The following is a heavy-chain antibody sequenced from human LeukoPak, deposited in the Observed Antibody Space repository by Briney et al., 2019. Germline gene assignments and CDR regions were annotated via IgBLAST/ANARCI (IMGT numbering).Heavy chain of an antibody. CDR2: IYDSGTT. CDR3: ARAGYYYDSSGYFRFDP. J-gene: IGHJ5*02. CDR1: GGSISSYY. V-gene: IGHV4-59*01. D-gene: IGHD3-22*01. Sequence: KPSETLSLTCTVSGGSISSYYWSWIRQPPGKGLEWIGYIYDSGTTNYNPSLKSRATISLDTSKNQFSLKLSSVTAADTAVYYCARAGYYYDSSGYFRFDPWGQGTLVTVSS.